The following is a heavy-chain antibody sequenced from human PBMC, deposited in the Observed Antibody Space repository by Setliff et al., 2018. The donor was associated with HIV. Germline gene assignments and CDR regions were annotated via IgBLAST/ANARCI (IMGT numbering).Heavy chain of an antibody. J-gene: IGHJ6*02. CDR1: GFTFSSYA. Sequence: GGSLRLSCAASGFTFSSYAMSWVRQAPGKGLEWVSAISGSGGRTYYADSVKGRFTISRDIAENSLYLQMNSLRAEDTAVYYCARDFRRYFDYYYYGMDVWGQGTTVTVSS. CDR2: ISGSGGRT. CDR3: ARDFRRYFDYYYYGMDV. V-gene: IGHV3-23*01. D-gene: IGHD3-9*01.